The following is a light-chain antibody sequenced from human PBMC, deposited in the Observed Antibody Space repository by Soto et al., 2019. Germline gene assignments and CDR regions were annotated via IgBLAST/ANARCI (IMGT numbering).Light chain of an antibody. V-gene: IGLV2-14*03. CDR2: DVS. CDR3: SSYTSSSTLV. J-gene: IGLJ2*01. CDR1: SSDVGGYNY. Sequence: QSALTQPASVSGSPGQSITISCTGTSSDVGGYNYVSWYQQHPGKAPKLMIYDVSNRPSGVSNRFSGSKSGNTGSPTISGVQAEDEADYYCSSYTSSSTLVFGGGTKLTVL.